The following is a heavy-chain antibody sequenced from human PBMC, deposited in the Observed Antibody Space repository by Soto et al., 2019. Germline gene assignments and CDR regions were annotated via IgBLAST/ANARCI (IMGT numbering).Heavy chain of an antibody. CDR3: ARDFHYDPPGDENP. CDR2: IIPILGIA. Sequence: QVQLVQSGAEVKKPGSSVKVSCKASGGTFSSYTISWVRQAPGQGLEWMGRIIPILGIANYAQKVQGRVTITADKSTSTAYMELSSLRSEDTAVYYWARDFHYDPPGDENPWGQGTLVTVSS. V-gene: IGHV1-69*08. CDR1: GGTFSSYT. J-gene: IGHJ5*02. D-gene: IGHD3-22*01.